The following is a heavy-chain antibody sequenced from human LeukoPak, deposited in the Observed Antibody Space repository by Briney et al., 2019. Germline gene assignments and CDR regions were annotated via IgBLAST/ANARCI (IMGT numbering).Heavy chain of an antibody. CDR2: VNSDGSGT. CDR1: GFPFSSYW. J-gene: IGHJ4*02. D-gene: IGHD5-12*01. CDR3: ARESKYSGYPLDY. V-gene: IGHV3-74*01. Sequence: GGSLRLSCAASGFPFSSYWMHWVRQAPGKGLVWVSRVNSDGSGTTYADSVKGRFTISRDNAKNTPYLQMNSLRAEDTAVYYCARESKYSGYPLDYWGQGTLVTVSS.